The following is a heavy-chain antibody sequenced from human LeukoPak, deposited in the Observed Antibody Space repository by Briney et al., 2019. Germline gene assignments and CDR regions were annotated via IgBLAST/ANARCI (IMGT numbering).Heavy chain of an antibody. J-gene: IGHJ5*02. Sequence: QPGGSLRLPRPPSGFTVSSYAMHWVRQAPGKWLEWLAVISYEGSNKYYADSVKGRFTISRDNSKNTLYLQMNSLRAEGTAVYYCARDGNRYQLLLDWFDPWGQGTLVTVSS. CDR2: ISYEGSNK. CDR1: GFTVSSYA. D-gene: IGHD2-2*01. CDR3: ARDGNRYQLLLDWFDP. V-gene: IGHV3-30*04.